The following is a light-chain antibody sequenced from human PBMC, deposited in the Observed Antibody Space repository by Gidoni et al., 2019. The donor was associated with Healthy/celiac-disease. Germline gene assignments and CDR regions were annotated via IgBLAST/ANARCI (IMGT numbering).Light chain of an antibody. CDR2: DNY. CDR1: TSNIGKNY. J-gene: IGLJ3*02. Sequence: QSVLTQPPSVSAAPGQKVTISCSGSTSNIGKNYVSWYQQFPGTAPRLLIYDNYKRPSDIPDRFSGSKSGASATLVIAGLQTGDEANYYCVTWDGSFSVFGGGTKVTVL. CDR3: VTWDGSFSV. V-gene: IGLV1-51*01.